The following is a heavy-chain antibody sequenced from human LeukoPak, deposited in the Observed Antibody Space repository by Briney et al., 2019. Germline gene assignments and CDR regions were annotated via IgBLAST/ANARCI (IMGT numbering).Heavy chain of an antibody. V-gene: IGHV3-30*02. J-gene: IGHJ3*02. Sequence: AGGAPGTFCAAAGFTLSCYWMHWGRPGPGKGVGGGAFIRYDGSNKYYADSVKGRFTISRDNSKNTLYLQMNSLRAEDTAVYYCAKDPTRVPGAFDIWGQGTMVTVSS. CDR3: AKDPTRVPGAFDI. CDR2: IRYDGSNK. CDR1: GFTLSCYW. D-gene: IGHD3-10*01.